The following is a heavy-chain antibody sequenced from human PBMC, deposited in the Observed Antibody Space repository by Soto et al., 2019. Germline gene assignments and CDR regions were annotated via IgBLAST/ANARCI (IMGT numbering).Heavy chain of an antibody. Sequence: GASVKVSFKASGGTFSSYAISWLRQAPGQGLEWMGGIIPIFGTANYAQKFQGRVTITADESTSTAYMELSSLRSEDTAVYYCARDRRYGMDVWGQGTTVTVSS. J-gene: IGHJ6*02. CDR3: ARDRRYGMDV. V-gene: IGHV1-69*13. CDR1: GGTFSSYA. CDR2: IIPIFGTA.